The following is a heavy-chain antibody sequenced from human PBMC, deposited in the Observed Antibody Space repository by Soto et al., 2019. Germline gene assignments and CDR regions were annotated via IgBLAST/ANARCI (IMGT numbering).Heavy chain of an antibody. J-gene: IGHJ4*01. D-gene: IGHD2-2*01. Sequence: PGGSLRLSCAASGLTFRNYDMTWVRQAPGKGLEWVSSVSNSGSRTYYADSVKGRFTISRDNSKNTLDLQMNSLRAEDTAVYYCAKVSKICCWSFDDSGHRTLVT. V-gene: IGHV3-23*01. CDR3: AKVSKICCWSFDD. CDR1: GLTFRNYD. CDR2: VSNSGSRT.